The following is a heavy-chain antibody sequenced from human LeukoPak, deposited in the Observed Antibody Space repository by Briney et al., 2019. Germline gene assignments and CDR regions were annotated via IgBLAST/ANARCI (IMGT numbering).Heavy chain of an antibody. D-gene: IGHD2-2*02. V-gene: IGHV3-30*04. J-gene: IGHJ4*02. CDR1: GFTLSTYA. Sequence: PGGSLRLSCAASGFTLSTYAMHWVRQAPGKGLEWVAIISYDGSNKYYADSVKGRFTISRDNSKNTLYLQMNSLRTVDTALYYCARGSFESAVPAAINYWGQGTLVTVSS. CDR2: ISYDGSNK. CDR3: ARGSFESAVPAAINY.